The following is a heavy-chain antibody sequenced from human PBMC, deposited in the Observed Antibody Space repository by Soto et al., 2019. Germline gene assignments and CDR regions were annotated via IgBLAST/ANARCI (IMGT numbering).Heavy chain of an antibody. D-gene: IGHD2-8*01. J-gene: IGHJ4*02. V-gene: IGHV4-34*01. Sequence: QVQLQQWGAGLLKPSETLSLTCAVYGGSFSGYYWSWIRQPPGKGLGWIGEINHSGSTNYNLSLKSRVTISVDTSKNQFSLKLSSVTAADTAVYYCARPTNAKRVVGGSIFDYWGQGTLVTVSS. CDR2: INHSGST. CDR1: GGSFSGYY. CDR3: ARPTNAKRVVGGSIFDY.